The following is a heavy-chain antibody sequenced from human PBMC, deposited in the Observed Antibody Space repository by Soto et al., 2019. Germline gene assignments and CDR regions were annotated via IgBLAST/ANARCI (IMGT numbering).Heavy chain of an antibody. CDR3: ARTMVGGVMTPKPSSNMDV. CDR2: ISSSGSTI. Sequence: QVQLVESGGGLVKPGGSLRLSCAASGFTFSDYYMSWIRQAPGKGLEWVSYISSSGSTIYYADSVKGRFTISRDNAKNSLYLKMNSLRAEDTPVYYCARTMVGGVMTPKPSSNMDVWGKGTRVTVPS. CDR1: GFTFSDYY. V-gene: IGHV3-11*01. J-gene: IGHJ6*03. D-gene: IGHD3-10*01.